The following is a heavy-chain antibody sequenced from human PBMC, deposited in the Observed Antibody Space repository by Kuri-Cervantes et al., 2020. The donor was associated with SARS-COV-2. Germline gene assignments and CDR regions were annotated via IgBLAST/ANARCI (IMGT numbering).Heavy chain of an antibody. CDR2: VYSSGGT. Sequence: SETLSLTCTVSGGSISSYYWSWIRQPPGKGLEFIGRVYSSGGTNYNPSLESRVTMSIDTAKNQVSLRLTSVTAADTAVYYCARGILGDDSIYYDMNVWGQGTSVTVSS. V-gene: IGHV4-4*07. J-gene: IGHJ6*02. D-gene: IGHD2/OR15-2a*01. CDR3: ARGILGDDSIYYDMNV. CDR1: GGSISSYY.